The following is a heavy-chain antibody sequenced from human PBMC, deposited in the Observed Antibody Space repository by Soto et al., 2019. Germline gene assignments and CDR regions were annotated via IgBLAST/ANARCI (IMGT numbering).Heavy chain of an antibody. CDR2: IYYSGST. J-gene: IGHJ4*02. D-gene: IGHD5-12*01. V-gene: IGHV4-39*01. Sequence: QLQLQESGPGLVKPSETLSLTCTVSGGSISSSSYYWGWIRQPPGKGLEWIGSIYYSGSTYYNPSLKSRVTISVDTSKNQFSLKLSSVTAADTAVYYCARRPDVEMATENPVDYWGQGTLVTVSS. CDR1: GGSISSSSYY. CDR3: ARRPDVEMATENPVDY.